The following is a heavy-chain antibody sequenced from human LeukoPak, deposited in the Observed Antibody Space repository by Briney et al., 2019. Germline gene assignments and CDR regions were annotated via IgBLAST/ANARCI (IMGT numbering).Heavy chain of an antibody. CDR2: ISSRGDST. CDR1: GLTFSNYG. Sequence: GRSLRLSCAASGLTFSNYGMSWVRQTPRKGLEWVSGISSRGDSTFYADSVQGRFTISRDNSKNTRYLQLNSLRAEDTAVYYCAKTYYSSRAHYYYYYYMDVWGKGTTVTISS. D-gene: IGHD3-10*01. V-gene: IGHV3-23*01. CDR3: AKTYYSSRAHYYYYYYMDV. J-gene: IGHJ6*03.